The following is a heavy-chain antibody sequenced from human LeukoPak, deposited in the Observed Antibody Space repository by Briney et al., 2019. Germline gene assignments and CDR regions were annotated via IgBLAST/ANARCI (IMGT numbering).Heavy chain of an antibody. CDR3: AGSDSSGSLFDY. Sequence: SETLSLTCTVSAGSISSYYWSCIRQPPGKGLEWIGYIYTSGSTNYNPSLKSRVTISVDTSKNQFSLKLSSVTAADTAVYYCAGSDSSGSLFDYWGQGTLVTVSS. D-gene: IGHD3-22*01. J-gene: IGHJ4*02. CDR2: IYTSGST. CDR1: AGSISSYY. V-gene: IGHV4-4*09.